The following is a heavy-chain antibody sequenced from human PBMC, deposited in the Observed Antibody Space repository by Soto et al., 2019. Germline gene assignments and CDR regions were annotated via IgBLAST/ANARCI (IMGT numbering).Heavy chain of an antibody. Sequence: QVQLQQWGAGLLKPSETLSLTCAVYGGSFSGYYWSWIRQPPGKGLEWIGEINHSGSTNYNPSLKIRVTISVDTSKNQFSLKLSSVTAADTAVYYCARNRYDFWTGEEDYYYYGMDVWGQGTTVTVSS. CDR2: INHSGST. V-gene: IGHV4-34*01. CDR1: GGSFSGYY. D-gene: IGHD3-3*01. J-gene: IGHJ6*02. CDR3: ARNRYDFWTGEEDYYYYGMDV.